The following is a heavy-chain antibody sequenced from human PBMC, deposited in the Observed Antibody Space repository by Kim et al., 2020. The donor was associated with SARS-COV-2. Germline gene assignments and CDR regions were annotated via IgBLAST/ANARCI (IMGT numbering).Heavy chain of an antibody. Sequence: GESLKISCEGSGYNFINYWIAWVRQMPGKGLEWMGMVYPADSDSRYSPSFQGQVTISADKSISTAYLQWSSLKASDTAMYYCARHGYGSGSHYGMDVWGQGTTVTVSS. D-gene: IGHD3-10*01. CDR3: ARHGYGSGSHYGMDV. J-gene: IGHJ6*02. CDR2: VYPADSDS. CDR1: GYNFINYW. V-gene: IGHV5-51*01.